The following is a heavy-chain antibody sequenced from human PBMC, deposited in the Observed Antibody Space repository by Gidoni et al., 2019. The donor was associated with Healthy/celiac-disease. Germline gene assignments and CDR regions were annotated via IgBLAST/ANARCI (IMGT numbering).Heavy chain of an antibody. CDR2: IYYSDGT. D-gene: IGHD1-20*01. Sequence: QVQLQVSRPGLAKPSETLSLTRTVSVDSISSYYCSWIRQPPGKVLEWIGYIYYSDGTNHNPSLKSRVTISVDTSKNQFSLKLSSVAAADTAVYYCARGAVTGTPTGAFDIWGQGTMVTVSS. CDR3: ARGAVTGTPTGAFDI. V-gene: IGHV4-59*01. J-gene: IGHJ3*02. CDR1: VDSISSYY.